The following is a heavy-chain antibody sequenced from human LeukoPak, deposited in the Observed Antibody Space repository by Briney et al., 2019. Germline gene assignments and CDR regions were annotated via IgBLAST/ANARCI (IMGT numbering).Heavy chain of an antibody. CDR2: ISAYSGNT. Sequence: ASVKVSCKASGYTFTNYGISWVRQAPGQGLEWMAWISAYSGNTEYAQKMQGRVTMTTDTSTSTAYMELRNLISDDSAVYFCARDAVSRVTAGGIDYWGQGTLVTVSS. CDR3: ARDAVSRVTAGGIDY. CDR1: GYTFTNYG. D-gene: IGHD2-21*02. V-gene: IGHV1-18*01. J-gene: IGHJ4*02.